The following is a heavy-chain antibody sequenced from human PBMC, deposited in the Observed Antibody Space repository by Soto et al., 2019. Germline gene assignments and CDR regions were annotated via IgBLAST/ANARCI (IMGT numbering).Heavy chain of an antibody. V-gene: IGHV1-8*01. D-gene: IGHD1-26*01. J-gene: IGHJ6*02. CDR3: ARVGPPVVSYYYYGMDV. Sequence: ASEKVSCKASGYTFTSYDINWVRQATGQGLEWMGWMNPNSGNTGYAQKFQGRVTMTRNTSISTAYMELGSLRSEDTAVYYCARVGPPVVSYYYYGMDVWGQGTTVTVSS. CDR2: MNPNSGNT. CDR1: GYTFTSYD.